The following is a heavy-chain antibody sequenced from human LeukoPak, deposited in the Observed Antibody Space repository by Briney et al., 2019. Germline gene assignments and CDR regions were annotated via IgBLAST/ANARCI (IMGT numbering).Heavy chain of an antibody. CDR2: MNSDGSNT. CDR1: GFTFSSYW. Sequence: PGGSLRLSCAASGFTFSSYWMHWVRQAPGKGLLWVSSMNSDGSNTKYADSVKGRFTTSRDNANNTLYLQMNSLRAEDTAVYYCARSSATFDYWGQGTLVTVSS. V-gene: IGHV3-74*03. CDR3: ARSSATFDY. J-gene: IGHJ4*02.